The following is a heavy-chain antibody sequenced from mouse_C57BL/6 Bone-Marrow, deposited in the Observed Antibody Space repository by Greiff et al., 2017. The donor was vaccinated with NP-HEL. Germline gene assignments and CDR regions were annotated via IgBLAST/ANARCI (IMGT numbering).Heavy chain of an antibody. Sequence: VQLQQSGPVLVKPGASVKMSCKASGYTFTDYYMNWVKQSHGKSLEWIGVINPYNGGTSYNQKFKGKATLTVDKSSSTAYMELNSLTSEDSAVYYCERDSSYDYYAMDYWGQGTSVTVSS. CDR1: GYTFTDYY. J-gene: IGHJ4*01. CDR3: ERDSSYDYYAMDY. D-gene: IGHD1-1*01. CDR2: INPYNGGT. V-gene: IGHV1-19*01.